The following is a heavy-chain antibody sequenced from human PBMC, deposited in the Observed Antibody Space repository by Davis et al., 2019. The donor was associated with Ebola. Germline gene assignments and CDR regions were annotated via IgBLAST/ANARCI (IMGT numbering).Heavy chain of an antibody. CDR3: AREPNIVLVPAAIGGGYYYYGMDV. CDR1: GNTISTYT. Sequence: AASVKVSCKASGNTISTYTIDWVRQAPGQGLEWMGGIIPIFGTTNYAQKFQGRVTMNTDTSTSTAYLEVGSLRSDDTAVYYCAREPNIVLVPAAIGGGYYYYGMDVWGQGTTVTVSS. J-gene: IGHJ6*02. CDR2: IIPIFGTT. D-gene: IGHD2-2*01. V-gene: IGHV1-69*05.